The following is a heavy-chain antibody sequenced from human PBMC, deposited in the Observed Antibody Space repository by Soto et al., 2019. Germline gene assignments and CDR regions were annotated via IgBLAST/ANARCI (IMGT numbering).Heavy chain of an antibody. D-gene: IGHD3-3*01. Sequence: QVQLQESGPGLVKPSQTLSLTCTVSGGSISSGDYYWSWIRQPPGKGLEWLGYIYYSGSTYYNPSLKSPVTISVDTSKNPFSLELSSVTAAGAAVYYCARATIFGVVIFDYWGQGTLVTVSS. CDR3: ARATIFGVVIFDY. V-gene: IGHV4-30-4*01. CDR1: GGSISSGDYY. CDR2: IYYSGST. J-gene: IGHJ4*02.